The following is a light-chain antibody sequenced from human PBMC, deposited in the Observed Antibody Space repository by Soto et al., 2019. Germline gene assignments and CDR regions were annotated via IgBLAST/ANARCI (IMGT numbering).Light chain of an antibody. CDR2: DAS. CDR1: QDISNY. CDR3: QQYDNLPG. J-gene: IGKJ3*01. V-gene: IGKV1-33*01. Sequence: DIQMTQSPSSLSASVGDIVPITCQASQDISNYLNWYQQKPGKAPKLLIYDASNLETGVPSRFSGSGSGTDFTFTISSLQPEDIATYYCQQYDNLPGFGPGTKVDIK.